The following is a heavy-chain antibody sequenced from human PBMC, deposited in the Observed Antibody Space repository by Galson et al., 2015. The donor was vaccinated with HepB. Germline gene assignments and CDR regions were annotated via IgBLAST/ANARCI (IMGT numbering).Heavy chain of an antibody. Sequence: SLRLSCAASGFTFSSYGMHWVRQAPGKGLEWVAVISNDGSNKHYGDSVKGRFIISRDKSKRTLFLQMKSLRPEDTAVYYCAKDRDKVEVVPAAVNGMDVWGQGTTVTVSS. J-gene: IGHJ6*02. D-gene: IGHD2-2*01. CDR1: GFTFSSYG. V-gene: IGHV3-30*18. CDR3: AKDRDKVEVVPAAVNGMDV. CDR2: ISNDGSNK.